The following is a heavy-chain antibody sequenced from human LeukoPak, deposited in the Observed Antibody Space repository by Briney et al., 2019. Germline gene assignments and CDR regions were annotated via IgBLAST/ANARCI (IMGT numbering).Heavy chain of an antibody. CDR2: ISRIGSTI. CDR3: ARRVYYYYYMDV. Sequence: GGSLRLSCADSGYTFSDYYMSWIRQAPGKGLGRVSYISRIGSTIYYADSVKGRFTISRDNAKNSLYLQMNSLRAEDTAVYYCARRVYYYYYMDVWGKGTTVTVSS. J-gene: IGHJ6*03. V-gene: IGHV3-11*01. CDR1: GYTFSDYY.